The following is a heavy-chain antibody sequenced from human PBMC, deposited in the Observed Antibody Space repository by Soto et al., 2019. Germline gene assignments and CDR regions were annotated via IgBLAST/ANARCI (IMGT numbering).Heavy chain of an antibody. CDR1: GGTFSSYA. Sequence: QVQLVQSGAEVKKPGSSVKVSCKASGGTFSSYAISWVRQAPGQGLEWMGGIIPIFGTTNYAQKFQGRVTITGVXSXSXXYMDLRGLRSEDTAMYYWARVVTVVKSFHYWYFDLWGRGTLVTVSS. V-gene: IGHV1-69*12. CDR2: IIPIFGTT. D-gene: IGHD2-15*01. CDR3: ARVVTVVKSFHYWYFDL. J-gene: IGHJ2*01.